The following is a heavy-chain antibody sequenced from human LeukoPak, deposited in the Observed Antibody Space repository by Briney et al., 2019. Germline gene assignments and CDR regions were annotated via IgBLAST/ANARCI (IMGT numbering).Heavy chain of an antibody. CDR1: GFTFSNYA. V-gene: IGHV3-23*01. CDR2: ISNSGSST. CDR3: AKDPPRSRAIVDAFDI. Sequence: PGGSLRLSCAASGFTFSNYAMIWVRQAPGKGLGWVSVISNSGSSTDYADSVKGRFTISRDNSKNTLYLQMNSLRAEDTAVYYCAKDPPRSRAIVDAFDIWGQGTLVTVSS. J-gene: IGHJ3*02. D-gene: IGHD3-22*01.